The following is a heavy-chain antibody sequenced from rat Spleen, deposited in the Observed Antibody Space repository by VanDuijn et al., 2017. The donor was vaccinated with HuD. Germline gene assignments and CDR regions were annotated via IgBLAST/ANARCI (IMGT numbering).Heavy chain of an antibody. CDR2: IGGNGNT. J-gene: IGHJ2*01. D-gene: IGHD1-2*01. CDR3: ARSDYSSPYYFDY. V-gene: IGHV2S61*01. CDR1: GFSLSSYG. Sequence: QVQLKESGPGLVKPSLTLSLTCTVSGFSLSSYGVIWVRQPPGKGLEWMGVIGGNGNTNYNSALTSRLSISRDTSKSQVFLKMNNLQTEDTAMYFCARSDYSSPYYFDYWGQGVMVTVSS.